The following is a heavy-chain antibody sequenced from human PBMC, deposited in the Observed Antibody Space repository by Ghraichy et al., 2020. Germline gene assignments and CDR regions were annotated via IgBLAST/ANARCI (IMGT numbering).Heavy chain of an antibody. V-gene: IGHV1-18*01. D-gene: IGHD1-1*01. J-gene: IGHJ3*02. CDR3: ARDRLEPKSPRADAFDI. Sequence: ASVKVPCKASGYTFTSYGISWVRQAPGQGLEWMGWISAYNGNTNYAQKLQGRVTMTTDTSTSTAYMELRSLRSDDTAVYYCARDRLEPKSPRADAFDIWGQGTMVTVSS. CDR1: GYTFTSYG. CDR2: ISAYNGNT.